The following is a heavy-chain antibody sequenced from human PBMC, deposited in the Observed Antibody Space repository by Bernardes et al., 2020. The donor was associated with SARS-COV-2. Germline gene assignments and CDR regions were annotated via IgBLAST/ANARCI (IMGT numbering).Heavy chain of an antibody. J-gene: IGHJ4*02. CDR1: GFTFSIYA. CDR2: ISGRGGST. V-gene: IGHV3-23*01. D-gene: IGHD6-6*01. Sequence: GGSLRLSCTASGFTFSIYAMSWVRQAPGKGLEWVSAISGRGGSTCYADSVRGRFTISRDDSKNTLYLQMNSLRAEDTAVYYCALWKQLGGRFDYWGQGTLVTVSS. CDR3: ALWKQLGGRFDY.